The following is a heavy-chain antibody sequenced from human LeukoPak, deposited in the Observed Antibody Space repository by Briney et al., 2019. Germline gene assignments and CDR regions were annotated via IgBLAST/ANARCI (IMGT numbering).Heavy chain of an antibody. J-gene: IGHJ4*02. Sequence: GRSLRLSCAASGFTFSSFAMHWVRQAPGKGLEWVAVISFDGSNKYYADSEKGRFTISRDNSKNTPYLQMNSLRAEDAAVYYCARRAVGFDYWGQGTQVTVSS. D-gene: IGHD6-19*01. CDR3: ARRAVGFDY. CDR1: GFTFSSFA. CDR2: ISFDGSNK. V-gene: IGHV3-30-3*01.